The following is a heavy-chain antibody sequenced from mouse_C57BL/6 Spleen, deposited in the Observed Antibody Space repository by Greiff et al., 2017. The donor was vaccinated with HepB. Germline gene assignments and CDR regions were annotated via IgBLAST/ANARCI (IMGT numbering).Heavy chain of an antibody. CDR3: ARDGPGYFDV. Sequence: EVKVVESEGGLVQPGSSMKLSCTASGFTFSDYYMAWVRQVPEKGLEWVANINYDGSSTYYLDSLKSRFIISRDNAKNILYLQMSSLKSEDTATYDCARDGPGYFDVWGTGTTVTVSS. V-gene: IGHV5-16*01. CDR2: INYDGSST. J-gene: IGHJ1*03. CDR1: GFTFSDYY.